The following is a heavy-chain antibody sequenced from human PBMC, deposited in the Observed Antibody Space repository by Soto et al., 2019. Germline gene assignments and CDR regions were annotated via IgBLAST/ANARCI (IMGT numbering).Heavy chain of an antibody. Sequence: RRLSCAAYGFTFSSYEMNWVRQAPGKGLEWVSYISSSGSTIYYADSVKGRFTISRDNAKNSLYLQMNSLRAEDTAVYYCARDRGNWANYYYYGMDVWGQGTTVTVSS. CDR1: GFTFSSYE. CDR3: ARDRGNWANYYYYGMDV. CDR2: ISSSGSTI. V-gene: IGHV3-48*03. J-gene: IGHJ6*02. D-gene: IGHD7-27*01.